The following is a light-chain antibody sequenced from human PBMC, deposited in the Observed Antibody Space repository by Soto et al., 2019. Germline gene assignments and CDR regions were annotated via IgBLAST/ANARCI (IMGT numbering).Light chain of an antibody. J-gene: IGLJ1*01. CDR2: ADN. Sequence: QSVLTQPPSVSGAPGQRGTISCTGSTSNIGTGYDVHWYQQLPGTAPKLLIYADNNRPSGVPDRFSGSKSGTSASLAITGLQAEDEAAYYCQSYDGSLSGSFVFGTGTKVTVL. CDR3: QSYDGSLSGSFV. V-gene: IGLV1-40*01. CDR1: TSNIGTGYD.